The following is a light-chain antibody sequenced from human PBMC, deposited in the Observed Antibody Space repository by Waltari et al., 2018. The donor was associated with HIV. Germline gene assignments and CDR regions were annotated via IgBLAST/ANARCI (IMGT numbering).Light chain of an antibody. J-gene: IGKJ1*01. CDR1: QNIRNN. V-gene: IGKV1-17*01. CDR3: LHYNYSPWT. CDR2: DVS. Sequence: IQLTQSPSSLSASVGDRVTITFRTSQNIRNNLGWYQQRPGKAPRRLMYDVSSLQNGVPSRFSGSGFGTEFTLTISSLQPEDFATYYCLHYNYSPWTFGQGTKVEVK.